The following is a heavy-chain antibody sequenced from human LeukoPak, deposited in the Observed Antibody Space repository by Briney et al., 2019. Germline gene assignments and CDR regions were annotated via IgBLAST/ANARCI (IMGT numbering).Heavy chain of an antibody. V-gene: IGHV3-21*06. Sequence: GGSLRLSCAASGFTFTSYSMNWFRQTPGKAPEWVSFIRSSSDYKYYADSVRGRFTISRDNAKNLLRLQMNSLRPDDTAVYYCAKVPYYYDNSDPREDYWGPGTLVTVSS. CDR1: GFTFTSYS. J-gene: IGHJ4*02. CDR2: IRSSSDYK. CDR3: AKVPYYYDNSDPREDY. D-gene: IGHD3-22*01.